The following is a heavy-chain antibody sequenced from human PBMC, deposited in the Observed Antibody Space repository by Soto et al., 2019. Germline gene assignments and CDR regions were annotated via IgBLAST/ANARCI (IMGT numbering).Heavy chain of an antibody. CDR3: ARLSTTVTTSNYYGMDV. CDR1: GGSISSGGYS. J-gene: IGHJ6*02. CDR2: ISHSGST. V-gene: IGHV4-30-2*01. D-gene: IGHD4-17*01. Sequence: PSETLSLTCAVSGGSISSGGYSWSWIRQPPGKGLEWIGYISHSGSTYYNPSLQSRVTISVDRAKNQFSLKLSSVPAADTALYYCARLSTTVTTSNYYGMDVWGQGTTVTVSS.